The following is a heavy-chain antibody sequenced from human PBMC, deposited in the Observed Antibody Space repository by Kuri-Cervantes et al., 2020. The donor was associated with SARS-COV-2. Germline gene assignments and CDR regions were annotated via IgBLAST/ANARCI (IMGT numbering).Heavy chain of an antibody. Sequence: GGSLRLSCAASGFTFSSYSMNWVRQAPGKGLEWVGFIRSKAYGGTTEYAASVKGRFTISRDDSKNSLYLQMNSLKTEDTAVYYCAREESSGWFNWFDPWGQGTLVTVSS. V-gene: IGHV3-72*01. J-gene: IGHJ5*02. CDR2: IRSKAYGGTT. CDR3: AREESSGWFNWFDP. CDR1: GFTFSSYS. D-gene: IGHD6-19*01.